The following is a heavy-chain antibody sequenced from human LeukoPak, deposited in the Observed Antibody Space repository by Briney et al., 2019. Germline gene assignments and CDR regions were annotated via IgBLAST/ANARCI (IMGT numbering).Heavy chain of an antibody. CDR2: IYYSGST. J-gene: IGHJ3*02. D-gene: IGHD2-2*01. CDR1: GGSISSGGYY. CDR3: ASLTDIVVVPAAKGAFDI. Sequence: PSETLSLTCTVSGGSISSGGYYWSWIRQHPGNGLEWIGYIYYSGSTYYNPSLKSRVTISVDTSKNQFSLKLSSVTAADTAVYYCASLTDIVVVPAAKGAFDIWGQGTMVTVSS. V-gene: IGHV4-31*03.